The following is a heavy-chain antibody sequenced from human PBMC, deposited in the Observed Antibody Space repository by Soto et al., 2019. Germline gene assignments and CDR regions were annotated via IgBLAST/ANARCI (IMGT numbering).Heavy chain of an antibody. CDR1: GFAFSNYA. J-gene: IGHJ5*02. CDR2: ITDSGDNS. CDR3: AKCSLQWCSPSGPCYPLDL. D-gene: IGHD2-15*01. V-gene: IGHV3-23*01. Sequence: LRLPCSATGFAFSNYAMTWVRPAPGKGLECISAITDSGDNSMYAGSVRGRYTMSRDNSKNIVYLQMNCLRVGDTARYYCAKCSLQWCSPSGPCYPLDLWGQGVPVTVSS.